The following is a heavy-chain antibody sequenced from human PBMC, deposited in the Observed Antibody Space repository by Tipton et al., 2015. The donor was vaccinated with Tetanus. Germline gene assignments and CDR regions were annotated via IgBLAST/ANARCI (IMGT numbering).Heavy chain of an antibody. D-gene: IGHD3-22*01. Sequence: TLSLTCTVSGASISSSRRFDCGWIRQPPGKGLEWLGYISHSGTTNYNPSLMSRVTLSLDTARGQFSLKLTSVTAADAAVYFCARDRRDFAYDSRGFYSPLYYFDNWGQGLRVTVSS. CDR2: ISHSGTT. CDR1: GASISSSRRFD. J-gene: IGHJ4*02. V-gene: IGHV4-30-4*08. CDR3: ARDRRDFAYDSRGFYSPLYYFDN.